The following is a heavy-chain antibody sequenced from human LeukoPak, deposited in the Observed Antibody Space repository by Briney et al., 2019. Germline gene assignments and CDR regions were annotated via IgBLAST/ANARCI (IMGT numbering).Heavy chain of an antibody. V-gene: IGHV4-4*07. D-gene: IGHD4-17*01. J-gene: IGHJ6*03. CDR3: AGRYGDYYYYYMDV. CDR2: ISGSGTI. Sequence: SETLSLTCTVSGGSINSYWSWIRQPAGKGLEWIGRISGSGTITYNPALQSRLSISIDTSKNQFSLKLMSVTAADTAVYYCAGRYGDYYYYYMDVWGKGTTVTVSS. CDR1: GGSINSY.